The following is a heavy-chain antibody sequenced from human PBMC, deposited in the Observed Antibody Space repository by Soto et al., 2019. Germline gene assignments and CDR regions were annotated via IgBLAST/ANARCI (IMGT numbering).Heavy chain of an antibody. Sequence: GGSLRLSCAASGFTFSSYSMNWVRQAPGKGLEWVSSISSSSSYIYYADSVKGRFTISRDNAKNSLYLQMNSLRAEDTAVYYCARDRLYCSGGSCYPPDAFDIWGQGTMVTVSS. CDR1: GFTFSSYS. J-gene: IGHJ3*02. D-gene: IGHD2-15*01. V-gene: IGHV3-21*01. CDR3: ARDRLYCSGGSCYPPDAFDI. CDR2: ISSSSSYI.